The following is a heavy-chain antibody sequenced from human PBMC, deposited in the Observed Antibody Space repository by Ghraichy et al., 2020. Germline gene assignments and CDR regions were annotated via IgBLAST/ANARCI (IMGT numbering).Heavy chain of an antibody. CDR3: ARSPHCRSDACFEGGYFLDF. D-gene: IGHD2-15*01. J-gene: IGHJ4*02. Sequence: SETLSLTCSVSGYSISSGYYWGWIRQPPGKGLEWIGSIWHSGTTHYNPSLMSRLTISVDTSKNQFSLKLNSVTAADSAVYYCARSPHCRSDACFEGGYFLDFWGQGTLVTVSS. CDR2: IWHSGTT. V-gene: IGHV4-38-2*02. CDR1: GYSISSGYY.